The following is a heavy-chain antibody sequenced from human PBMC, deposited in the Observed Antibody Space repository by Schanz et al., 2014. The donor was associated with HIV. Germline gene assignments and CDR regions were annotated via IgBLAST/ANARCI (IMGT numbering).Heavy chain of an antibody. V-gene: IGHV3-30-3*01. CDR2: ISLDGDNK. J-gene: IGHJ6*02. CDR3: ARGSGPYYYYYGMDV. D-gene: IGHD3-10*01. CDR1: GFTFRHYA. Sequence: QVQLVESGGGVVQPGRSLRLSCAASGFTFRHYAIHWVRQAPGKGLEWVAVISLDGDNKYYADSVKGRFTISRDNSKNTLYLQMNSLRADDTAVYYCARGSGPYYYYYGMDVWGQGTTVTVSS.